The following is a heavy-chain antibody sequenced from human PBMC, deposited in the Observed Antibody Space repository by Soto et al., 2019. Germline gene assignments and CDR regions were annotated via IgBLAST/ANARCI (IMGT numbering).Heavy chain of an antibody. Sequence: SETLSLTCAISRDSVSSNSAAWNWIRQSPSRGLEWLGSTYYRSKWYNDYAVSVKSRITINPDTSKNQFSLQLNSVTPEDTAVYYFSRAMIVVRGVFDIWGKGTRVIV. V-gene: IGHV6-1*01. CDR1: RDSVSSNSAA. D-gene: IGHD3-22*01. CDR2: TYYRSKWYN. J-gene: IGHJ3*02. CDR3: SRAMIVVRGVFDI.